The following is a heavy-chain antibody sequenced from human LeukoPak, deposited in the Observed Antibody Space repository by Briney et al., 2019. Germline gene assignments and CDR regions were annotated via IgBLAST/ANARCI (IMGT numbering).Heavy chain of an antibody. CDR3: AKSQEDDSSGYYYSNFDY. J-gene: IGHJ4*02. CDR1: GFTFSSYA. CDR2: NSGSSGAK. D-gene: IGHD3-22*01. V-gene: IGHV3-23*01. Sequence: GGSLRLSCAASGFTFSSYAMSWVRQAPGKGLEWVSANSGSSGAKYYADSVKGRFTISRDISKNTLYLQMNSLRAEDTAVYYCAKSQEDDSSGYYYSNFDYWGQGTLVTVSS.